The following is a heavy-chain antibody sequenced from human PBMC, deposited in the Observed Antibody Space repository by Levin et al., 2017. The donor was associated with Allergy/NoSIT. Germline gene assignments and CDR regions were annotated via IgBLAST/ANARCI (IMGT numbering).Heavy chain of an antibody. CDR3: ARRRYFDY. CDR1: GGSFSGYY. J-gene: IGHJ4*02. V-gene: IGHV4-34*01. Sequence: SETLSLTCAVYGGSFSGYYWSWIRQPPGKGLEWIGEINHSGSTNYNPSLKSRVTISVDTSKNQFSLKLSSVTAADTAVYYCARRRYFDYWGQGTLVTVSS. CDR2: INHSGST.